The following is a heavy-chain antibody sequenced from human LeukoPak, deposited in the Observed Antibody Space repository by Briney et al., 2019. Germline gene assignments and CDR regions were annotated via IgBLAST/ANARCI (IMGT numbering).Heavy chain of an antibody. V-gene: IGHV3-21*01. D-gene: IGHD7-27*01. CDR1: GFTFSSYS. CDR2: ISSSSSYI. Sequence: GGSLRLSCAASGFTFSSYSMDWVRQAPGKGLEWVSSISSSSSYIYYADSVKGRFTISRDNAKNSLYLQMNSLRAEDTAVYYCARDPLWPELGHFDYWGQGTLVTVSS. J-gene: IGHJ4*02. CDR3: ARDPLWPELGHFDY.